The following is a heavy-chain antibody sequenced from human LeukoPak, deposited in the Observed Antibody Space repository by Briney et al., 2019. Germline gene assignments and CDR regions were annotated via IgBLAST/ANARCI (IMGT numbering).Heavy chain of an antibody. CDR1: GFTFSSYA. J-gene: IGHJ5*02. D-gene: IGHD2-2*02. CDR3: ARASSNGIHCSSTSCYICLDWFDH. CDR2: ISYDGSNK. V-gene: IGHV3-30-3*01. Sequence: GGSLRLSCAASGFTFSSYAMHWVRQAPGKGLEWVAVISYDGSNKYYADSVKGRFTISRDNSKNTLYLQMNSLRAEDTAVYYCARASSNGIHCSSTSCYICLDWFDHWGQGTLVTVSS.